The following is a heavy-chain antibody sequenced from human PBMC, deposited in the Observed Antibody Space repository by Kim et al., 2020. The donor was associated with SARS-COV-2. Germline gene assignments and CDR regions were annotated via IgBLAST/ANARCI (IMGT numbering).Heavy chain of an antibody. Sequence: GESLKISCKGSGYTFTNYWITWVRQMPGKGLEWMGIIYPGDSYTRYSPSFQGQVSISVDKSISTAYLQWSSLKASDTAMYYCARRKCTSRGVTGDGFEYWGLGSMVTVSS. V-gene: IGHV5-51*01. CDR2: IYPGDSYT. CDR1: GYTFTNYW. J-gene: IGHJ4*02. CDR3: ARRKCTSRGVTGDGFEY. D-gene: IGHD3-10*01.